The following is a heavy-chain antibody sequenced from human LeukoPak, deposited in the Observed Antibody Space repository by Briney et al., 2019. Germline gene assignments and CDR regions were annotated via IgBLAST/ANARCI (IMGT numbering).Heavy chain of an antibody. V-gene: IGHV1-2*02. J-gene: IGHJ4*02. CDR3: ARGGYSSSEYFDY. Sequence: ASVKVSCKASGYTFINYAISWVRQAPGQGLEWMGWINPNSGGTNYAQKFQGRVTMTRDTSISTAYMELSRLRSDDTAVYYCARGGYSSSEYFDYWGQGTLVTVSS. CDR2: INPNSGGT. D-gene: IGHD6-6*01. CDR1: GYTFINYA.